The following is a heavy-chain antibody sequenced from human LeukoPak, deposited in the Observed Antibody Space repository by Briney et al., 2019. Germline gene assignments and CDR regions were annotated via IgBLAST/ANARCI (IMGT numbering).Heavy chain of an antibody. V-gene: IGHV4-59*01. CDR1: GCSFSSYS. J-gene: IGHJ4*02. D-gene: IGHD6-13*01. Sequence: SETLSLTCTVSGCSFSSYSWDWIRQPPGKGLEWIGYICYSGSTNYNASLRSRVTISVDTSKNQFSLKLSSVTAADTAVYYCARGGIAKFDYWGQGTLVTVSS. CDR2: ICYSGST. CDR3: ARGGIAKFDY.